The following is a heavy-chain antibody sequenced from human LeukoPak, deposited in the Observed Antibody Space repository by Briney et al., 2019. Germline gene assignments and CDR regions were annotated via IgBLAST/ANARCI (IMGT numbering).Heavy chain of an antibody. CDR2: INHSGST. CDR3: ARGRRGYYDSSGYDY. CDR1: GGSFSGYY. D-gene: IGHD3-22*01. V-gene: IGHV4-34*01. J-gene: IGHJ4*02. Sequence: PSETLSLTCAVYGGSFSGYYWSWIRQPPGKGLEWIGEINHSGSTNYNPSLKSRVTISVDTSKNQFSLKLSSVTAADTAVYYCARGRRGYYDSSGYDYWGQGTLVTVSS.